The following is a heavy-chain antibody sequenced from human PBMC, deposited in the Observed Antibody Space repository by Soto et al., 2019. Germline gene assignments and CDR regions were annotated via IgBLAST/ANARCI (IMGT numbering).Heavy chain of an antibody. Sequence: QVQLVESGGGVVQPGRSLRLSCAASGFTFSSYGMHWVRQAPGKGLEWVAVISYDGSNKYYADSMKGRFTISRDNSKNTLYLQMNSLRAEDTAVYYCAKGGPWIQLSGFDYWGQGTLVTVSS. CDR2: ISYDGSNK. V-gene: IGHV3-30*18. CDR3: AKGGPWIQLSGFDY. J-gene: IGHJ4*02. CDR1: GFTFSSYG. D-gene: IGHD5-18*01.